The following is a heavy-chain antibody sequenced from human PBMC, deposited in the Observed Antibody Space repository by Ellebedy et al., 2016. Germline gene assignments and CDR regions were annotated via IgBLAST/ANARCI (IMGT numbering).Heavy chain of an antibody. CDR3: VTRHNGAFDL. CDR1: GFTFSSYA. D-gene: IGHD2-8*01. Sequence: GESLKISXAASGFTFSSYAMSWVRQAPGKGLELVSLIYGGGASYYADSVKGRFTISRDNSKKTLYLQMSGLGVEDTAVYYCVTRHNGAFDLWGQGTMVTVSS. CDR2: IYGGGAS. J-gene: IGHJ3*01. V-gene: IGHV3-53*01.